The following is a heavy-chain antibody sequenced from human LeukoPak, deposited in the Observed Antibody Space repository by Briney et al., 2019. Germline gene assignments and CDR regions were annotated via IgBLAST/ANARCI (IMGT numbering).Heavy chain of an antibody. CDR1: GFTFSNYW. CDR3: ARDASRIAAAGDIDY. Sequence: GGSLRLSCAASGFTFSNYWMNWVRQASGKGLEWVANIKQDVSAKYYVDSVRGRFTISRDNAKNSLYLQMNSLRAEDTAVYYCARDASRIAAAGDIDYWGQGTLVTVSS. CDR2: IKQDVSAK. D-gene: IGHD6-13*01. V-gene: IGHV3-7*01. J-gene: IGHJ4*02.